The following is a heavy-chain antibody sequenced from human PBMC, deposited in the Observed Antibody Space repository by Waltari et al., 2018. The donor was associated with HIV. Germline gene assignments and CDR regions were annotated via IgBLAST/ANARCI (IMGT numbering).Heavy chain of an antibody. Sequence: EVQLVESGGGLVQPGGSLRLSCAASGFTFSSYWMHWVRQAPGKGLVCVSRINSDGSRTSYADSVKGRFTITRDNAKNTLYLQMNSLRAEDTAVYYCAREGSSWYFDLWGRGTLVTVSS. CDR3: AREGSSWYFDL. D-gene: IGHD2-2*01. J-gene: IGHJ2*01. V-gene: IGHV3-74*01. CDR1: GFTFSSYW. CDR2: INSDGSRT.